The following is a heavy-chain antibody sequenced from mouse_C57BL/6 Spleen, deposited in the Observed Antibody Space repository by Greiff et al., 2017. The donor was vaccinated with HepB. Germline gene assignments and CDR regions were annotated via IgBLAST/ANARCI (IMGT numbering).Heavy chain of an antibody. CDR2: INPNNGGT. D-gene: IGHD1-1*01. CDR1: GYTFTDYN. V-gene: IGHV1-18*01. J-gene: IGHJ1*03. CDR3: ARDYYYGSSSWYFDV. Sequence: EVKLQESGPELVKPGASVKIPCKASGYTFTDYNMDWVKQSHGKSLEWIGDINPNNGGTIYNQKFKGKATLTVDKSSSTAYMELRSLTSEDTAVYYCARDYYYGSSSWYFDVWGTGTTVTVSS.